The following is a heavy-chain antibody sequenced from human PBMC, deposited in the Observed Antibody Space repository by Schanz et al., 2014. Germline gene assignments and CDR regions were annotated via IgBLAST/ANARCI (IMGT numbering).Heavy chain of an antibody. J-gene: IGHJ4*02. Sequence: VQLVESGGGVVQPGRSLRLSCAASGFTFSSYAMTWVRQAPGKGLEWVSFVHPGGSTYYPDSVKGRFTISRDNAKNSLYLQMNSLRAEDTAVYHCVSSGSYSSYAFWGQGTLVTVSS. CDR1: GFTFSSYA. D-gene: IGHD3-10*01. V-gene: IGHV3-NL1*01. CDR2: VHPGGST. CDR3: VSSGSYSSYAF.